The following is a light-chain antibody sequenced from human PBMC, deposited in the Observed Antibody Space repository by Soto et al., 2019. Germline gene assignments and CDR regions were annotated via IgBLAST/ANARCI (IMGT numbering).Light chain of an antibody. J-gene: IGKJ1*01. Sequence: EIVLTQSPGTMSLSPGEIATRSCRASQSVSSSLLAWYQQKPGQAPRLLIYGASRRATGIPDRFSGSGSGTDFTLTISRLEPEDFAVYYCQQYSSSPRTCGQGTKVEIK. CDR3: QQYSSSPRT. CDR1: QSVSSSL. CDR2: GAS. V-gene: IGKV3-20*01.